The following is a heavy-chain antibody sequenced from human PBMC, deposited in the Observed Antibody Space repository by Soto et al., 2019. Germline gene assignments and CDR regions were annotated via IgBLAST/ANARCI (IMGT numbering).Heavy chain of an antibody. CDR1: GFTFSSYS. CDR2: ISSSSSYI. J-gene: IGHJ5*01. CDR3: TKDRIAGRHRGWFDS. Sequence: GDSMILSCSASGFTFSSYSMNWVRQAPGKGLEWVSSISSSSSYIYYADSVKGRFTISRDNSKNTVYLQMSSLRAEDTAVYYCTKDRIAGRHRGWFDSWG. V-gene: IGHV3-21*04. D-gene: IGHD6-6*01.